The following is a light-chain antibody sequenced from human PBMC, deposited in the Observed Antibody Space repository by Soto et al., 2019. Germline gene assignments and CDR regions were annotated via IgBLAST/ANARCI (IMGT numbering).Light chain of an antibody. CDR1: QSVSSSY. CDR2: DAS. Sequence: EIVLTQSPATLSLSPGERATLSCGASQSVSSSYVAWYQQKPGLAPRLLIYDASSRATGIPDRFSGSGSGTDFTLTISRLEPEDFAVYYCQQYGSSPGFTFGPGTKVDIK. CDR3: QQYGSSPGFT. V-gene: IGKV3D-20*01. J-gene: IGKJ3*01.